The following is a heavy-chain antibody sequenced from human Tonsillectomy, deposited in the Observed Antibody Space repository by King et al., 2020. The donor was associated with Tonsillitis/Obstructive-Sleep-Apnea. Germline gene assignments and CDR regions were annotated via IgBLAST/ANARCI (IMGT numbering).Heavy chain of an antibody. CDR1: GYSFTSYW. V-gene: IGHV5-10-1*01. CDR2: IDPSDSYT. Sequence: QLVQSGAEVKKPGESLRISCKGSGYSFTSYWISWVRQMPGKGLEWMGRIDPSDSYTDYSPSFQGHVTISADKSISTAYLQWSSLKAADTAMYYCASAGGYYSGMDVWGHGTTVTVSS. J-gene: IGHJ6*02. D-gene: IGHD3-10*01. CDR3: ASAGGYYSGMDV.